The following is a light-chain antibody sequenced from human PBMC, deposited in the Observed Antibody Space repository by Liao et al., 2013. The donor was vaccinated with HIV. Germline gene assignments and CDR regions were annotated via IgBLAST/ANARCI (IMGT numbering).Light chain of an antibody. J-gene: IGLJ2*01. V-gene: IGLV3-1*01. CDR1: KLGDKY. CDR2: QDS. Sequence: SFDLTQPPSMAVSAGQTATITCSGDKLGDKYACWYQQKPGQSPVLVIYQDSKRPSGIPERFSGSNSGNTATLTISGTQAMDEADYYCQAWDSPHVVFGGGTKLTVL. CDR3: QAWDSPHVV.